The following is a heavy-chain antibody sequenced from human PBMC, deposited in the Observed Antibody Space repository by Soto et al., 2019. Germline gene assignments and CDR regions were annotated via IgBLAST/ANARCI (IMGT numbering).Heavy chain of an antibody. CDR1: GFTFTSSA. CDR2: IVVGSGNT. CDR3: AAESLYDILTGYYMGFYGMDV. V-gene: IGHV1-58*01. J-gene: IGHJ6*02. Sequence: SVKVSCKASGFTFTSSAVQWVRQARGQRLEWIGWIVVGSGNTNYAQKFQERVTITRDMSTSTAYMELSSLRPEDTAVYYCAAESLYDILTGYYMGFYGMDVWGQGTRSPSP. D-gene: IGHD3-9*01.